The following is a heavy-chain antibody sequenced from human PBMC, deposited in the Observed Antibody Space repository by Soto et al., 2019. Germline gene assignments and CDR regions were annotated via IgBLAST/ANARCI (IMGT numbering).Heavy chain of an antibody. V-gene: IGHV3-66*01. CDR3: ARVTYGSSNYYYYMDV. CDR1: GFTVSSNY. D-gene: IGHD3-10*01. Sequence: GGSLRLSCAASGFTVSSNYMSWVRQAPGKGLEWVSVIYSGGSTYYADSVKGRFTISRDNSKNTLYLQMNSLRAEDTAVYYCARVTYGSSNYYYYMDVWGKGTTVTVSS. J-gene: IGHJ6*03. CDR2: IYSGGST.